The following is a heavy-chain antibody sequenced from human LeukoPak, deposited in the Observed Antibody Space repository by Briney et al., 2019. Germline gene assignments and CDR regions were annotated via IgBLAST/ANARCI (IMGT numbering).Heavy chain of an antibody. CDR2: INPNSGGT. CDR3: ARGDACGGSSRGWFDP. V-gene: IGHV1-2*02. D-gene: IGHD2-15*01. Sequence: ASVKVSCKASGYTFTGYYMHLVRQAPGQGLELMGWINPNSGGTNYSQKFQGRGTMTRDMSISQAYMELSTLRSDDTAVYYCARGDACGGSSRGWFDPWGQGTLVTVSS. J-gene: IGHJ5*02. CDR1: GYTFTGYY.